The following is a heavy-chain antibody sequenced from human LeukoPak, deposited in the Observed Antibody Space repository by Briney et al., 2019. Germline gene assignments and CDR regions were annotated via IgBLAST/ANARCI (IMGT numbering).Heavy chain of an antibody. D-gene: IGHD3-22*01. V-gene: IGHV3-30*03. Sequence: PGGSLRLSCAASGFTFSSYGMHWVRQAPGKGLEWVAVISYDGSNKYYADSVKGRFTISRDNSKNTLYLQMNSLRAEDTAVYYCARGEPHYYYDSSGYYYPWGQGTLVTVSS. J-gene: IGHJ5*02. CDR3: ARGEPHYYYDSSGYYYP. CDR1: GFTFSSYG. CDR2: ISYDGSNK.